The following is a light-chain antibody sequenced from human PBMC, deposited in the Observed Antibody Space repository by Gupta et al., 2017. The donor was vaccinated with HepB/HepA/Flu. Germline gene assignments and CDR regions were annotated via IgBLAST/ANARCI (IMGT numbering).Light chain of an antibody. CDR1: SLRSYY. CDR2: DKN. CDR3: NSRDSSGNHVR. V-gene: IGLV3-19*01. Sequence: SSELTQDPAVSVALGQTVRITCQGDSLRSYYASWYQQKPGQAPVLVIYDKNNRPSGIPDRFSGSNSGTTASLTITGAQAEDEADYYCNSRDSSGNHVRFGGGTKLTVL. J-gene: IGLJ2*01.